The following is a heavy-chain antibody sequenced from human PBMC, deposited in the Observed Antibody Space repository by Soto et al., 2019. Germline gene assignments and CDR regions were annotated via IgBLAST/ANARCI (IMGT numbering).Heavy chain of an antibody. V-gene: IGHV4-39*01. Sequence: PTETLYLTCTVSGGSISSSSYYWGWIRQPPGKGLEWIGTIYYSGSTYYNPSLKSRVTISVDTSKNQFSLNLSSVTAADTAVYYCARPIKAMGLYGMDVWGQGTTVTVSS. D-gene: IGHD5-18*01. J-gene: IGHJ6*02. CDR3: ARPIKAMGLYGMDV. CDR1: GGSISSSSYY. CDR2: IYYSGST.